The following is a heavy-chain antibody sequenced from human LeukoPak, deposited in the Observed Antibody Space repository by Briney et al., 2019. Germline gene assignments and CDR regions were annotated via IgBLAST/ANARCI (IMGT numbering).Heavy chain of an antibody. CDR2: ISAYNGNA. V-gene: IGHV1-18*03. CDR3: ARAQKYNWFDP. CDR1: GYTFTSYG. Sequence: ASVKVSCKASGYTFTSYGISWVRQAPGQGLEWMGWISAYNGNANYAQKLQGRVTMTTDTSTSTAYMELRSLRSDDMAVYYCARAQKYNWFDPWGQGTLVTVSS. J-gene: IGHJ5*02.